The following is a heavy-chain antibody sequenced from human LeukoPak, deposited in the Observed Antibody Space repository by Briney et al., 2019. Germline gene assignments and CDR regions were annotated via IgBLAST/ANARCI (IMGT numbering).Heavy chain of an antibody. Sequence: GGSLRLSCAASGFTFSDYYMNWIRQPPGKGLEWLSYLSPSANTIYYADSVKGRFTISRDNAKNSLYLQMNSLRAEDTAVYYCAELGITMIGGVWGKGTTDTISS. D-gene: IGHD3-10*02. V-gene: IGHV3-11*04. CDR2: LSPSANTI. J-gene: IGHJ6*04. CDR1: GFTFSDYY. CDR3: AELGITMIGGV.